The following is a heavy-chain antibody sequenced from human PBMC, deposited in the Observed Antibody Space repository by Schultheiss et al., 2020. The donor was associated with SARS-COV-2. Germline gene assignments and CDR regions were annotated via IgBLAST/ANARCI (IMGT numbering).Heavy chain of an antibody. V-gene: IGHV5-51*01. CDR2: IYPGDSYT. CDR3: ARRRIAAAVDYYYYGMDV. Sequence: GESLKISCKGSGYSFTSYWIGWVRQMPGKGLEWMGIIYPGDSYTNYSPSFQGHVTISADKSISTAYLQWSSLKASDTAMYYCARRRIAAAVDYYYYGMDVWGQGTTVTVSS. D-gene: IGHD6-13*01. J-gene: IGHJ6*02. CDR1: GYSFTSYW.